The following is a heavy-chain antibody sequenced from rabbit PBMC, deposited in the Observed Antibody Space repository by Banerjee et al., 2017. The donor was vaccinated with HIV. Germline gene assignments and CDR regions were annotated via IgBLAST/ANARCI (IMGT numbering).Heavy chain of an antibody. Sequence: QSLEESGGDLVKPGASLTLTCKASGFDFSSSDYMCWVRQAPGKGLEWISCIIGSSGGFTYSATWAKCRFTCSKTSSTTVTLQMTSLTVADTPTYFCARNYVNAFDPWGQGTLVTVS. J-gene: IGHJ2*01. CDR1: GFDFSSSDY. CDR3: ARNYVNAFDP. CDR2: IIGSSGGFT. D-gene: IGHD1-1*01. V-gene: IGHV1S40*01.